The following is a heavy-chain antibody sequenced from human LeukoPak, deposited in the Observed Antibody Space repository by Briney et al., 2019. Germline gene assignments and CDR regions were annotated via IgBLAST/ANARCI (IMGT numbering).Heavy chain of an antibody. CDR1: GFSFSSSS. J-gene: IGHJ6*03. Sequence: GGSLRLSCAASGFSFSSSSMNWVRQAPGKGLEWVSYISSTSSTIYYADSVKGRFTISRDNAKNSLYLQMDSLRAEDTAVYYCARGGPYYHYYMDVWGKGTTVTVSS. CDR3: ARGGPYYHYYMDV. CDR2: ISSTSSTI. V-gene: IGHV3-48*01.